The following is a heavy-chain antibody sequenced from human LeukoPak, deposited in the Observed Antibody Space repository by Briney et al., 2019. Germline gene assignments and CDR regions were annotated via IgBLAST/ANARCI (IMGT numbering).Heavy chain of an antibody. Sequence: SETLSLTCAVYGGSFSGYYWSWIRQPPGKGLEWIGEINHSGSTNYNPSLKSRVTISVDTSKNQFSLKLSSVTAADTAVYYCARGLEVVVVPAARPSIAAAAWFDPWGQGTLVTVSS. D-gene: IGHD2-2*01. CDR3: ARGLEVVVVPAARPSIAAAAWFDP. CDR2: INHSGST. CDR1: GGSFSGYY. V-gene: IGHV4-34*01. J-gene: IGHJ5*02.